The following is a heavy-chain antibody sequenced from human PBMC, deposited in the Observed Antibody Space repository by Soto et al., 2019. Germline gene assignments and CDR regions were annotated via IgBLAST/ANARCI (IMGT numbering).Heavy chain of an antibody. J-gene: IGHJ5*02. Sequence: ASVKVSCKASGYTFTSYAMHWVRQAPGQRLEWIGWINAGNGNTKYSQKFQGRVTITRDTSTSTAYMELSSLRSEDTALYYCARGPYCSSTSCYYGWFDPWGQGTLVTVSS. D-gene: IGHD2-2*01. CDR1: GYTFTSYA. CDR2: INAGNGNT. CDR3: ARGPYCSSTSCYYGWFDP. V-gene: IGHV1-3*01.